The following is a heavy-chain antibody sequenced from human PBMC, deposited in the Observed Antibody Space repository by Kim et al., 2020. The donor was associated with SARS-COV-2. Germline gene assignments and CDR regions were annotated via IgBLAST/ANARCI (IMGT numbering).Heavy chain of an antibody. CDR3: ASGGTGTTSGFDY. Sequence: ASVKVSCKASGYTFTSYAMHWVRQAPGQRLEWMGWINAGNGNTKYSQKFQGRVTITRDTSASTAYMELSSLRSEDMAMYYCASGGTGTTSGFDYWGQGTLVTVSS. CDR2: INAGNGNT. V-gene: IGHV1-3*01. CDR1: GYTFTSYA. D-gene: IGHD1-7*01. J-gene: IGHJ4*02.